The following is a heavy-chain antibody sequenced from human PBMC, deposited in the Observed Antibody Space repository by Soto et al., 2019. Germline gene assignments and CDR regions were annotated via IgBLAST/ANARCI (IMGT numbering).Heavy chain of an antibody. CDR1: GFTFSSYA. CDR2: ISGSGGST. V-gene: IGHV3-23*01. CDR3: ARDSEGYYDSSGYYSTGGFDY. D-gene: IGHD3-22*01. Sequence: GGSLRLSCAASGFTFSSYAMSWVRQAPGKGLEWVSAISGSGGSTYYADSVKGRFTISRDNSKNTLYLQMNSLRAEDTAVYYCARDSEGYYDSSGYYSTGGFDYWGQGTLVTVSS. J-gene: IGHJ4*02.